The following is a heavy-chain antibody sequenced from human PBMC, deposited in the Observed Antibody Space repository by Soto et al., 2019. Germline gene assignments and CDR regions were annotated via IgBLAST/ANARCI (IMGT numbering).Heavy chain of an antibody. J-gene: IGHJ3*02. Sequence: GASVKVSCKASGYTFTSYGISWVRQAPGQGLEWMGWISAYNGNTNYAQKLQGRVTMTTDTSTSTAYMELRSLRSDDTAVYYCAREDYYDSSGYSGNYAFDIWGQGTMVTVSS. V-gene: IGHV1-18*01. D-gene: IGHD3-22*01. CDR2: ISAYNGNT. CDR3: AREDYYDSSGYSGNYAFDI. CDR1: GYTFTSYG.